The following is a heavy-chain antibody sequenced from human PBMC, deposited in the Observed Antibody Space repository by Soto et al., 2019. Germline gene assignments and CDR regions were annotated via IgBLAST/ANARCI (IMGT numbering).Heavy chain of an antibody. CDR1: GGTFSSYA. V-gene: IGHV1-69*13. CDR3: ASNFGWEPLGHDAFDI. CDR2: IIPIFGTA. D-gene: IGHD1-26*01. Sequence: SVKVSCKASGGTFSSYAISWVRQAPGQGLEWMGGIIPIFGTANYAQKFQGRVTITADESTSTAYMELSSLRSEDTAVYYCASNFGWEPLGHDAFDIWRQGTMVTVSS. J-gene: IGHJ3*02.